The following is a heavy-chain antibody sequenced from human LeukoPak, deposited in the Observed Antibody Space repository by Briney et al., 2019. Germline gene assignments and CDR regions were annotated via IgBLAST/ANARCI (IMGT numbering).Heavy chain of an antibody. CDR2: ISYDGSNK. J-gene: IGHJ6*02. CDR3: ARDGRLWFGEFSSYYYYYGMDV. V-gene: IGHV3-30-3*01. Sequence: GGSLRLSCAASGFTFSSYAMHWVRQAPGKGLEWVAVISYDGSNKYYADSVKGRFTISRDNSKNTLYLQMNSLRAEDTAVYYCARDGRLWFGEFSSYYYYYGMDVWGQGTTVTVSS. CDR1: GFTFSSYA. D-gene: IGHD3-10*01.